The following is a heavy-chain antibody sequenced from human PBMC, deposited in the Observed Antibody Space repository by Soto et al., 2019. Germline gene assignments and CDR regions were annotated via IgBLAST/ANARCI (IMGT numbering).Heavy chain of an antibody. D-gene: IGHD3-22*01. J-gene: IGHJ4*02. V-gene: IGHV4-39*01. CDR2: IYYSGST. CDR1: GGSISSSSYY. Sequence: QLQLQESGPGLVKPSETLSLTCTVSGGSISSSSYYWGWIRQPPGKGLEWIGSIYYSGSTYYNPSLNGRFTISVDTSKNQFSLKLSSVTAADTAVYYCARSYSWSSGYYQVFDYWGQGTLVTVSS. CDR3: ARSYSWSSGYYQVFDY.